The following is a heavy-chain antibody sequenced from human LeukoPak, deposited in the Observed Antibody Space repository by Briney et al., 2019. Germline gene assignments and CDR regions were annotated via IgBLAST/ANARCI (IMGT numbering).Heavy chain of an antibody. V-gene: IGHV4-4*07. CDR1: GGSISSYY. CDR3: ARDRWELRALDAFDI. D-gene: IGHD1-26*01. J-gene: IGHJ3*02. Sequence: SETLSLTCTVSGGSISSYYWSWIRQPAGKGLEWIGRIYTSGSTNYNPSLKSRVTMSVDTSKNQFSLKLSSVTAADTAVYYCARDRWELRALDAFDIWGQGKMVTVSS. CDR2: IYTSGST.